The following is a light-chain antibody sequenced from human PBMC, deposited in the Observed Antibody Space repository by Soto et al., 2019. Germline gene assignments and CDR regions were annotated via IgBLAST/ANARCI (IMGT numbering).Light chain of an antibody. J-gene: IGKJ1*01. CDR1: QSVSNNY. V-gene: IGKV3-20*01. CDR2: GAS. Sequence: EIVWTQSPGTLSLSPGERATISCMASQSVSNNYLAWYQQKPGQAPRLLIYGASNRATGIPDRFSGSGSGTDFTLTISRLEPEDFAVYYCQQYGSSGTFGQGTKVDIK. CDR3: QQYGSSGT.